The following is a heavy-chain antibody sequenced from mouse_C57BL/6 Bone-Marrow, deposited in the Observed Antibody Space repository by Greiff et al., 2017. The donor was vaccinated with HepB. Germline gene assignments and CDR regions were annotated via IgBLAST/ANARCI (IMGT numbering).Heavy chain of an antibody. CDR1: GFTFSSYG. Sequence: DVKLVESGGDLVKPGGSLKLSCAASGFTFSSYGMSWVRQTPDKRLEWVATISSGGSYTYYPDSVKGRFTISRDNAKNTLYLQMSSLKSEDTAMYYCARHPEPNWYFDVWGTGTTVTVSS. J-gene: IGHJ1*03. V-gene: IGHV5-6*02. CDR3: ARHPEPNWYFDV. CDR2: ISSGGSYT.